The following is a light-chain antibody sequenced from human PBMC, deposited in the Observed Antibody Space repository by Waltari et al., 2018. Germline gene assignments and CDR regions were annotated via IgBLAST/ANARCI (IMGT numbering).Light chain of an antibody. V-gene: IGLV3-1*01. CDR2: EDE. Sequence: SFALTQAHSLSVSPGQTATIACSGDALGNKYVCWYQQKPGQSPVLVIFEDEKRPSGIPERFSASNSGNTALLTITGVQALDEAAYYCQTWDTNTVVFGGGTKLTVL. CDR1: ALGNKY. J-gene: IGLJ2*01. CDR3: QTWDTNTVV.